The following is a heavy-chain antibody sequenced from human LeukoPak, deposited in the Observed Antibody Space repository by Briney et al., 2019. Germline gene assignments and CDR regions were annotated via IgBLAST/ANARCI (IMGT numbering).Heavy chain of an antibody. D-gene: IGHD4-17*01. CDR3: ARTNDYGDYALLF. Sequence: SVKVSCKASGGTFSSYAISWVRQAPGQGLEWMGGIIPIVGTANYAQKFQGRVTITTDESTSTAYMELSSLRSEDTAVYYCARTNDYGDYALLFWGQGTLVTVSS. CDR2: IIPIVGTA. CDR1: GGTFSSYA. J-gene: IGHJ4*02. V-gene: IGHV1-69*05.